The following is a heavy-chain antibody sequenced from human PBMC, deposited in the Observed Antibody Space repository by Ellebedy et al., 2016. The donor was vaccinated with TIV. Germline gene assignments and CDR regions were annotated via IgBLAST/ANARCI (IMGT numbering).Heavy chain of an antibody. V-gene: IGHV3-23*01. CDR2: LTADGRST. CDR3: RPGHYSDA. Sequence: GGSLSLSXAASGFSLSTSFMSWIRQAPGKGLEWVSTLTADGRSTYFADSVKGRFTISRDNSKNTVYLQMNSLRSEDTAVYYCRPGHYSDAWGQGTLVTVSS. CDR1: GFSLSTSF. J-gene: IGHJ4*02.